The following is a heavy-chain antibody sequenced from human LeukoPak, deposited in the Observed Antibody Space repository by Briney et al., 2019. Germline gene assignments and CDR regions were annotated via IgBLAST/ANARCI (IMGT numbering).Heavy chain of an antibody. CDR2: IYPGDSDT. CDR3: ARAGAVAGIEQDAFDI. CDR1: GYSFTNYW. D-gene: IGHD6-19*01. J-gene: IGHJ3*02. Sequence: GESLKISCKGSGYSFTNYWIGWVRQMPGKGLEWMGIIYPGDSDTRYSPSFQGQVTISADKSISTAYLQWSSLKASDTAMYYCARAGAVAGIEQDAFDIWGQGTMVTVSS. V-gene: IGHV5-51*01.